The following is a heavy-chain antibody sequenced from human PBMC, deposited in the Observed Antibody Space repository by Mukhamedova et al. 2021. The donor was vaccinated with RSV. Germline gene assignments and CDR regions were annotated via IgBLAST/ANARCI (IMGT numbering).Heavy chain of an antibody. V-gene: IGHV3-21*01. CDR2: ISSSSSYM. D-gene: IGHD5-18*01. J-gene: IGHJ6*03. Sequence: ISSSSSYMNYADSVKGRFTISRDNAKNSLYLQMNSLRAEDTAVYYCARDGDTAMVGGSYYYYYMDVWGKGTTVTVSS. CDR3: ARDGDTAMVGGSYYYYYMDV.